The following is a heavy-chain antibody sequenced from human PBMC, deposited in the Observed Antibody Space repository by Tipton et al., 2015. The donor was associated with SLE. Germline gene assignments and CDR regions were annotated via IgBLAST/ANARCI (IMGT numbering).Heavy chain of an antibody. CDR1: GGSISGRSDF. J-gene: IGHJ4*02. CDR2: VYANGNI. V-gene: IGHV4-39*07. CDR3: ARDSPTVAGTFDS. D-gene: IGHD6-19*01. Sequence: TPSLTCTVSGGSISGRSDFWGWVRQPPGKGLEWIGNVYANGNIDYNPSLKSRISTSIDMSRNQFSLKLTSVTAADTAVYYCARDSPTVAGTFDSWGQGTLVVVSP.